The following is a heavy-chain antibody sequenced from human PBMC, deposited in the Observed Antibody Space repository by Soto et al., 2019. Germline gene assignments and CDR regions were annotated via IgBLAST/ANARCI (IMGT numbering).Heavy chain of an antibody. V-gene: IGHV3-23*01. J-gene: IGHJ4*02. D-gene: IGHD6-19*01. CDR2: ISGSGGST. Sequence: GALRRSCAASVFTFSSYAMSWVRQAPGKGLEWVSAISGSGGSTYYADSVKGRFTISRDNSKNTLYLQMNSLRAEDTAVYYCAKDASSGWYEYFDYWGQGTLVTVSS. CDR3: AKDASSGWYEYFDY. CDR1: VFTFSSYA.